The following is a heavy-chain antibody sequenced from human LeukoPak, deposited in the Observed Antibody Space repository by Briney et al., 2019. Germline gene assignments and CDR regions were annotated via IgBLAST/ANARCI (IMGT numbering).Heavy chain of an antibody. CDR2: IWYDGSNK. J-gene: IGHJ6*02. D-gene: IGHD3-10*01. Sequence: PGGSLRLSCAASGFTFSSYGMHWVRQAPGKGLEWVAVIWYDGSNKYYADSVKGRFTISRDNSKNTLYLQMNSLRAEDTAVYYCARDYYGSGSYLTGMDVWGQGTTVTVSS. CDR1: GFTFSSYG. CDR3: ARDYYGSGSYLTGMDV. V-gene: IGHV3-33*01.